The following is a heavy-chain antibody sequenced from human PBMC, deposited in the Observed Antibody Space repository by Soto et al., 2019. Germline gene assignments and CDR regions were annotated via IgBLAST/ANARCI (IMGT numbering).Heavy chain of an antibody. Sequence: PSETLSLTCSVSGASVKNSNYYWGWIRQPPGKGLEWIASIYFSGSTYYNPSLRGRGTISVDTSKNQFSLQLSAVTAADTAVYFCVRVLSGSYIDYWGQETLVTVSS. D-gene: IGHD1-26*01. CDR2: IYFSGST. V-gene: IGHV4-39*01. CDR3: VRVLSGSYIDY. J-gene: IGHJ4*03. CDR1: GASVKNSNYY.